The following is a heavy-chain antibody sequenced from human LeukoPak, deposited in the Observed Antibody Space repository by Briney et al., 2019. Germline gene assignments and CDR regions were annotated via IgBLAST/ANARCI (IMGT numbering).Heavy chain of an antibody. V-gene: IGHV4-39*01. J-gene: IGHJ5*02. Sequence: SETLSLTCSVSGDSITLTSYYWAWIRQPPGEGLEWIGSIYFSGTTNYNPSLQSRVTMSVDTSRNQFSLILSSRTATDTAVYYCARQIRYTYDPNWFHPWSQGALVTVSS. CDR3: ARQIRYTYDPNWFHP. CDR2: IYFSGTT. CDR1: GDSITLTSYY. D-gene: IGHD2-2*02.